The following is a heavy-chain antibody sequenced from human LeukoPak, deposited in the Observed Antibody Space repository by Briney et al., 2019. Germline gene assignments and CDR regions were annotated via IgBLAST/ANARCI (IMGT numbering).Heavy chain of an antibody. J-gene: IGHJ4*02. D-gene: IGHD6-13*01. V-gene: IGHV4-31*02. CDR3: ARDATIAASGPGYFDY. CDR2: IYDSGST. Sequence: GKGLEXNGKIYDSGSTYYNPSLKSRVTISVGTSKNQFSLKLSSVTAADTAVYYCARDATIAASGPGYFDYWGQGTLVTVSS.